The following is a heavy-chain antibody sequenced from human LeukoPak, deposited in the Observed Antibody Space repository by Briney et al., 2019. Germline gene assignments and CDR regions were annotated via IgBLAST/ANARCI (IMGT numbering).Heavy chain of an antibody. J-gene: IGHJ3*02. CDR3: ARNYGDYPDAFDI. CDR2: ISGSGGST. V-gene: IGHV3-23*01. D-gene: IGHD4-17*01. Sequence: GGSLRLXCAASGFTFSSYAMSWVRQAPGKGLEWVSAISGSGGSTYYADSVKGRITISRDNAKNSLYLQMNSLRAEDTAVYYCARNYGDYPDAFDIWGQGTMVTVSS. CDR1: GFTFSSYA.